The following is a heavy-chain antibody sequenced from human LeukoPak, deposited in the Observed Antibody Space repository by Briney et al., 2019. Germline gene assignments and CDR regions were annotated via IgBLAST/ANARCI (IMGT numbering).Heavy chain of an antibody. CDR1: GYTFTSYG. D-gene: IGHD3-22*01. Sequence: ASVKVSCKASGYTFTSYGISWVRQAPGQGPEWMGWISAYNGNTNYAQKLQGRVTMTTDTSTSTAYMELRSLRSDDTAVYYCARDLRGITMIVVGDYYFDYWGQGTLVTVSS. V-gene: IGHV1-18*01. J-gene: IGHJ4*02. CDR3: ARDLRGITMIVVGDYYFDY. CDR2: ISAYNGNT.